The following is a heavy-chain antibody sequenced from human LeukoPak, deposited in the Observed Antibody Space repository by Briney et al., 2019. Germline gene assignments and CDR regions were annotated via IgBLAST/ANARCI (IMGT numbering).Heavy chain of an antibody. Sequence: SETLSLTCTVSGGSISSYYWGWIRQPAGKGLEWIGRIYTSGSTNYNPSLKSRVTMSVDTSKNQFSLKLSSVTAADTAVHYCAREPLTAMDVYIDYWGQGTLVTVSS. V-gene: IGHV4-4*07. CDR2: IYTSGST. J-gene: IGHJ4*02. CDR1: GGSISSYY. D-gene: IGHD5-18*01. CDR3: AREPLTAMDVYIDY.